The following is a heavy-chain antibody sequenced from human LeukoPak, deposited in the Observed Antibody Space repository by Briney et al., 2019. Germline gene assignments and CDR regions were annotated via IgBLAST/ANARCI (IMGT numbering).Heavy chain of an antibody. Sequence: SETLSLTCTVSGGSISSYYWSWIRQPAGRGLEWIWRIYTSGNTNYNPSLKSRVTMSVDASKKQFSLKLSSVTAADSAVYYCASSGYYGSGSYFEYWGQGTLVTVSS. CDR3: ASSGYYGSGSYFEY. V-gene: IGHV4-4*07. J-gene: IGHJ4*02. CDR1: GGSISSYY. D-gene: IGHD3-10*01. CDR2: IYTSGNT.